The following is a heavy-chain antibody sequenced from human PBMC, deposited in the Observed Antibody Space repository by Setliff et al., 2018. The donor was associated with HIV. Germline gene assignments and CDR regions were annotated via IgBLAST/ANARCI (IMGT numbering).Heavy chain of an antibody. CDR2: ITPFNGNT. Sequence: ASVKVSCKASGYTFTSYGISWVRQAPGQGLEWMGWITPFNGNTNYAQKLQGRVTMTTDTSTSTAYTELRSLRSDDTAVYYCARRGDSYGLDPIYYYYYYMDVWGKGTTVTVS. V-gene: IGHV1-18*01. CDR3: ARRGDSYGLDPIYYYYYYMDV. J-gene: IGHJ6*03. D-gene: IGHD5-18*01. CDR1: GYTFTSYG.